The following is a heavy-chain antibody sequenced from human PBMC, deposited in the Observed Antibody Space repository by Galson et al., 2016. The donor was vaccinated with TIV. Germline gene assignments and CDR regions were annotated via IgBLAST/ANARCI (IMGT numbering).Heavy chain of an antibody. D-gene: IGHD3-3*01. J-gene: IGHJ4*02. CDR3: ATRPIITIFGGGSNYCDS. V-gene: IGHV3-23*01. Sequence: SLRLSCAASGFSFSNYAMSWVRQAPGRGLEWVSGIGGSGGSPNYGDSVKGRVTISRDNSQNILYLQMNSLRAEDTAVYYCATRPIITIFGGGSNYCDSWGQGTLVTVSS. CDR2: IGGSGGSP. CDR1: GFSFSNYA.